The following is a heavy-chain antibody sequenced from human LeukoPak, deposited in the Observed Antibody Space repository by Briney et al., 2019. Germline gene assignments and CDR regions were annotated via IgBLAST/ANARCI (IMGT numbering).Heavy chain of an antibody. CDR3: ARAIVGAQSSYYYYYMDV. Sequence: SETLSLTCAVYGGSFSGYYWGWIRQPPGKGLEWIGEINHSGSTNYKPSLKSRVNISVDTSKNQFSLKLSSVTAADTAVYYCARAIVGAQSSYYYYYMDVWGKGTTVTVSS. D-gene: IGHD1-26*01. CDR2: INHSGST. CDR1: GGSFSGYY. V-gene: IGHV4-34*01. J-gene: IGHJ6*03.